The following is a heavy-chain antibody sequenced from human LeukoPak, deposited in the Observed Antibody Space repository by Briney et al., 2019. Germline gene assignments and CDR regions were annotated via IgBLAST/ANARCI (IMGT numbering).Heavy chain of an antibody. J-gene: IGHJ4*02. CDR2: ISGSGTTT. CDR3: ARYAETGLDY. V-gene: IGHV3-48*03. CDR1: GFTFSNYK. Sequence: GRSLRLSCVSSGFTFSNYKMNWVRQAPGKGLEWVSWISGSGTTTQYADSVKGRFTISRDNAKNSVYLQMNSLRAEDTAVYYCARYAETGLDYWGQGTLVTVSS. D-gene: IGHD1-14*01.